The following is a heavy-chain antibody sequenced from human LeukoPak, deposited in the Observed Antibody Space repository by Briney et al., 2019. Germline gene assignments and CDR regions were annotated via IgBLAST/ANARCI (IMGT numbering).Heavy chain of an antibody. J-gene: IGHJ3*02. D-gene: IGHD4/OR15-4a*01. CDR2: IKQDGSEK. Sequence: GGSLRLSCAASGFTFSSYWMSWVRQAPGKGLEWVANIKQDGSEKYYVDSVKGRFTISRDNSKNTLYLQMNSLRADDTSVYYCAKVSLNMVNDAFDIWGQGTMVTVSS. V-gene: IGHV3-7*01. CDR1: GFTFSSYW. CDR3: AKVSLNMVNDAFDI.